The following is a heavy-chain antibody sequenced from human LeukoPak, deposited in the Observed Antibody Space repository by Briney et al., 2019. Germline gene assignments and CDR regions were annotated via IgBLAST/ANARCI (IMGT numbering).Heavy chain of an antibody. Sequence: GGSLRLSCAASGFTFSSYEMNWVRQAPGKGLEWVSYISSSGSTIYYADSVKGRFTISRDNAKNSLYLQMNSLRAEDTAVYYCARGHDVVVVPAAISLLSHHAFDIWGQGTMVTVSS. J-gene: IGHJ3*02. D-gene: IGHD2-2*01. CDR1: GFTFSSYE. V-gene: IGHV3-48*03. CDR3: ARGHDVVVVPAAISLLSHHAFDI. CDR2: ISSSGSTI.